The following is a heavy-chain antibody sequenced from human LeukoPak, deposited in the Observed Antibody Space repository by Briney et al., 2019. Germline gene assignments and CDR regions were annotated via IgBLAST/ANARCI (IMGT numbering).Heavy chain of an antibody. J-gene: IGHJ4*02. CDR3: ARGRHSSGWYPVDY. CDR1: GGSFSGYY. CDR2: INHSGST. V-gene: IGHV4-34*01. D-gene: IGHD6-13*01. Sequence: ASETLSLTCAVYGGSFSGYYWSWIRQPPGKGLEWIGEINHSGSTNYNPSLKGRVTISLDTSRNQFSLSLRSVTAADTAVYYCARGRHSSGWYPVDYWGQGALVTVSS.